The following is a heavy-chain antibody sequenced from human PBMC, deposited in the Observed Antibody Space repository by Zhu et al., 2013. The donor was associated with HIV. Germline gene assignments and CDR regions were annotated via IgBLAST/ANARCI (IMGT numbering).Heavy chain of an antibody. CDR3: ARDGYGDYTPNYLDY. D-gene: IGHD2-2*03. CDR2: IISSDRTI. Sequence: EVQLVESGGGLVQPGGSLRLSCAASGFTFSSYEMNWVRQAPGKGLEWVSYIISSDRTIYYADSVKGRFTVSRDNAKNSLYLQMNSLRAEDTAIYYCARDGYGDYTPNYLDYWGQGTLVTVSS. V-gene: IGHV3-48*03. J-gene: IGHJ4*02. CDR1: GFTFSSYE.